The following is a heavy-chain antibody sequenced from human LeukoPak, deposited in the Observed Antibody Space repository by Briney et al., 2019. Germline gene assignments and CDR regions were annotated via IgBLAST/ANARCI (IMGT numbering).Heavy chain of an antibody. V-gene: IGHV4-39*01. CDR2: IYYSGST. CDR1: GGSITSTNYY. CDR3: ARLMNTAMAALD. D-gene: IGHD5-18*01. J-gene: IGHJ4*02. Sequence: SETLSLTCTVSGGSITSTNYYWGWIRQPPGKGLEWIGTIYYSGSTYYNPSLKSRVTISVDTSKNQFSLNLSSVTAADTAVYFCARLMNTAMAALDWGQGTLVTVSS.